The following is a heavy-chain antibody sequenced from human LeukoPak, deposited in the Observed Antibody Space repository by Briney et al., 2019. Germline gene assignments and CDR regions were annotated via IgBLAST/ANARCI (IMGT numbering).Heavy chain of an antibody. J-gene: IGHJ3*02. CDR2: ISAYNGNT. Sequence: ASVKVSCKASGDTFTSYGISWGRQAPGRGLEWRGWISAYNGNTNYAQTLQGGVTITTDTSTSTAYMALRSLRPDDTAVYYCASRLHYYGSGSYPNDAFDIWGQGTMVTVSS. CDR1: GDTFTSYG. V-gene: IGHV1-18*01. D-gene: IGHD3-10*01. CDR3: ASRLHYYGSGSYPNDAFDI.